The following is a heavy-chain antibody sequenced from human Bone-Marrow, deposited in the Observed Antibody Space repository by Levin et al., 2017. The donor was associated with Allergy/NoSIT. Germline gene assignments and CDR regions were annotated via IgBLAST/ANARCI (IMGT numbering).Heavy chain of an antibody. CDR1: GYTFTNYD. J-gene: IGHJ4*02. CDR2: MKPSTGDT. CDR3: ARGRFDLKY. V-gene: IGHV1-8*01. D-gene: IGHD3-3*01. Sequence: GESLKISCKASGYTFTNYDINWVRQAAGQGLEWMGWMKPSTGDTGFAEKFQGRVTLTRDSSLNTAYMEVSSLTTDDTAVYYWARGRFDLKYWGQGTHVTVSP.